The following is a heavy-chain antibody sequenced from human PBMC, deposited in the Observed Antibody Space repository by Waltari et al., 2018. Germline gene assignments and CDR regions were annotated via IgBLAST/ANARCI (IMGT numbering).Heavy chain of an antibody. CDR3: ARNKGWYGDGYFDY. V-gene: IGHV3-53*01. CDR2: IYSDGRT. Sequence: EVQLVESGGGLIQPGGSLRLSCAASGLTVSSNYMGWVRQAPGKGLEWVCVIYSDGRTVYADSVKGRFTISRDNLKNTVDLQMSSLRADDTAVYYCARNKGWYGDGYFDYWGQGTLVSVSS. J-gene: IGHJ4*02. CDR1: GLTVSSNY. D-gene: IGHD6-19*01.